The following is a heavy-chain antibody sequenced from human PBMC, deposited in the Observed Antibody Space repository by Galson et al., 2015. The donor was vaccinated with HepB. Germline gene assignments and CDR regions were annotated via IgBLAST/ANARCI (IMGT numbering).Heavy chain of an antibody. J-gene: IGHJ6*02. CDR2: ISSNGGST. CDR3: ARDYGDYPRKFGGMDV. Sequence: SLRLSCAASGFTFSSYAMHWVRQAPGKGLEYVSAISSNGGSTYYADSVKGRFTISRDNSKNTLYLQMDSLRAEDTAVYYCARDYGDYPRKFGGMDVWGQGTTVTVSS. CDR1: GFTFSSYA. V-gene: IGHV3-64*04. D-gene: IGHD4-17*01.